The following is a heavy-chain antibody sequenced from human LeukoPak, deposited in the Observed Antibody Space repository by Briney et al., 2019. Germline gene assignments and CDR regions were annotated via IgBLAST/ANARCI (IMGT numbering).Heavy chain of an antibody. Sequence: GGSLRLSCAASGFTFSSYAMSWVRQAPGKGLEWEWVSAISGSDSSTYYADSVKGRFTISRDNSKNTLYLQMNSLRAEDTAVYYCAKGLPYLDYWGQGTLVTVSS. V-gene: IGHV3-23*01. J-gene: IGHJ4*02. CDR2: ISGSDSST. CDR1: GFTFSSYA. CDR3: AKGLPYLDY.